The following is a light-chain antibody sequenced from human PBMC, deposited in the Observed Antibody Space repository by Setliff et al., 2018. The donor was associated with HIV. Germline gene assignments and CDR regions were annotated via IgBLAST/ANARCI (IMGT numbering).Light chain of an antibody. CDR1: SSNIGSNT. Sequence: QSALAQPPSASGTPGLRVTISCSGSSSNIGSNTENWYQQLPGTPPKLLIYRNNQQPSGVPDRFSGSKSGTSASLAISGLQSEDETDYYCAAWDDSLNGYVFGTGTKGHRP. CDR3: AAWDDSLNGYV. J-gene: IGLJ1*01. CDR2: RNN. V-gene: IGLV1-44*01.